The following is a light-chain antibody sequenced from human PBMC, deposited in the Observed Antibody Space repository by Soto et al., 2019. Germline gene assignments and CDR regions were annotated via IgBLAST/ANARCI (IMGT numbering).Light chain of an antibody. CDR1: QSVSSTY. CDR2: GAS. Sequence: EIVLTQSPGTLSLSPGERATLSCRASQSVSSTYLAWYQQKPGQAPSLLIYGASRRATVIPDRFSGSGSGTDFTLTISRLEPEDFAVYYSRQYERSPTTFGGGTKVEIK. J-gene: IGKJ4*01. V-gene: IGKV3-20*01. CDR3: RQYERSPTT.